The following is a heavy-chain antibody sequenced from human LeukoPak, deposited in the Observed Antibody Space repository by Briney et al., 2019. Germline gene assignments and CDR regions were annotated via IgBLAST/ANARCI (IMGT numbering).Heavy chain of an antibody. V-gene: IGHV3-23*01. J-gene: IGHJ4*02. Sequence: GGSLRLSCAASGFTFSSYAMNWVRQAPGKGLEWVSSITGSGGSTYYADSVKGRFTISRDNSKNTLYLQMNSLRAEDRAIYYCAKDGGIAAFFDYWGQGTLVTVSS. CDR1: GFTFSSYA. CDR2: ITGSGGST. CDR3: AKDGGIAAFFDY. D-gene: IGHD6-13*01.